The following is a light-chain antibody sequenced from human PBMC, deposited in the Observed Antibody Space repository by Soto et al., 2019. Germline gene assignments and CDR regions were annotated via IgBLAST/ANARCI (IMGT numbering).Light chain of an antibody. J-gene: IGKJ3*01. CDR2: LGY. V-gene: IGKV2-28*01. Sequence: DIVMTQSPLSLPVTPGEPASISCRSSQSLLHSNGYNYLDWYLQKPGQSPQLLIYLGYNRASGVRDRFRGSGSGTDFTLKISRVEAEDVGVYYCMQALQNPTFGPGTKVDIK. CDR3: MQALQNPT. CDR1: QSLLHSNGYNY.